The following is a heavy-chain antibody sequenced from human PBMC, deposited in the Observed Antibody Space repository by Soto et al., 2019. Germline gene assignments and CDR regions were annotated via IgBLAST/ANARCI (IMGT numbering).Heavy chain of an antibody. J-gene: IGHJ5*02. CDR2: ISSSASII. Sequence: QVQLVESGGGLVKPGGSLRLSCAASGFTFSDYYMSWIRQAPGKGLEWVSYISSSASIIYYADSVKGRFTISRDNAKNSLYLQMNSLRAEDAAVYYCATVDSSSWFVDPWGQGTLVTVSS. CDR1: GFTFSDYY. V-gene: IGHV3-11*01. D-gene: IGHD6-13*01. CDR3: ATVDSSSWFVDP.